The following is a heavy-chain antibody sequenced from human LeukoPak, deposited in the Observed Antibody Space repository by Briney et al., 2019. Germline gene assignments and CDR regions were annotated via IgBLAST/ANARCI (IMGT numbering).Heavy chain of an antibody. CDR1: GGSISSYY. V-gene: IGHV4-59*01. D-gene: IGHD6-19*01. CDR3: ARNLMYSSGWYDAFDI. CDR2: IYYSGST. Sequence: PSETLSLTCTVSGGSISSYYWSWIRRPPGKGLEGIGYIYYSGSTNYNPSLKSRVIISVNTSKNQFSLKLSSVTAADTAVYYCARNLMYSSGWYDAFDIWGQGTMVTVSS. J-gene: IGHJ3*02.